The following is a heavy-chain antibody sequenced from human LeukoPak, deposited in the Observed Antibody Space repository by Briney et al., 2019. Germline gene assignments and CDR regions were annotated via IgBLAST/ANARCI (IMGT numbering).Heavy chain of an antibody. CDR3: VTHSSGWYEH. Sequence: GGSLRLSCSASGFTFSSYAMHWVRQAPGKGLEYVSAISSNGGSTFYADSVKGRSTISRDNSKNTLYLQMSSLRAEDTAVYYCVTHSSGWYEHWGQGTLVTVSS. CDR1: GFTFSSYA. V-gene: IGHV3-64D*06. D-gene: IGHD6-19*01. CDR2: ISSNGGST. J-gene: IGHJ5*02.